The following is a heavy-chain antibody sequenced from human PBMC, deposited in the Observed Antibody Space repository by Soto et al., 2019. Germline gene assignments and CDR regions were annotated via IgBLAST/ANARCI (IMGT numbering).Heavy chain of an antibody. V-gene: IGHV2-5*02. D-gene: IGHD3-10*01. CDR3: AHTLWFGEFPDFDY. CDR2: IYWDDDK. Sequence: QITLKESGPTLVKPTQTLTLTCTFSGFSLSTSGVGVGWIRQPPGKSLEWLALIYWDDDKRYSPSLKSTLTITKDTSKNQVVLTMTNMDPVDTATYYCAHTLWFGEFPDFDYWGQGTLVTVSS. CDR1: GFSLSTSGVG. J-gene: IGHJ4*02.